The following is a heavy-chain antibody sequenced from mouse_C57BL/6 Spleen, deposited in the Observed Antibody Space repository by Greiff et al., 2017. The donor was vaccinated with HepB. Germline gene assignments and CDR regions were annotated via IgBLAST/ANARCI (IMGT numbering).Heavy chain of an antibody. CDR3: ARASSGSFDY. CDR2: IDPSDSYT. Sequence: VQLQQPGAELVRPGPSVKLSCKASGYTFTSYWMHWVKQRPGQGLEWIGVIDPSDSYTNYNQKFKGKATLTVDTSSSTAYMQLSSLTSEDSAVYYCARASSGSFDYWGQGTTLTVSS. CDR1: GYTFTSYW. D-gene: IGHD3-2*02. V-gene: IGHV1-59*01. J-gene: IGHJ2*01.